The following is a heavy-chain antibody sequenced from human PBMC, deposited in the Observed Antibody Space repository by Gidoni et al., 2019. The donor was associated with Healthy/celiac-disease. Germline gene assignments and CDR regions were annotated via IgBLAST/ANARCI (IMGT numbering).Heavy chain of an antibody. J-gene: IGHJ4*02. Sequence: QVQLQQWGAGMLKPSETLSITCAVYGGSFSGYYWSWIRQPPGKGLEWIGEINHSGSTNYNPSLKSRVTISVDTSKNQFSLKLSSVTAADTAVYYCARGPTGDYWGQGTLVTVSS. CDR2: INHSGST. CDR3: ARGPTGDY. CDR1: GGSFSGYY. V-gene: IGHV4-34*01. D-gene: IGHD4-17*01.